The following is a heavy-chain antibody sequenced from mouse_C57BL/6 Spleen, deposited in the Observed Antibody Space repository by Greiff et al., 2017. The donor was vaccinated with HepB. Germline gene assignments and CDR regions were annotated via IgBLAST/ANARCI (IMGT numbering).Heavy chain of an antibody. V-gene: IGHV14-4*01. D-gene: IGHD1-1*01. J-gene: IGHJ2*01. Sequence: EVQLQQSGAELVRPGASVKLSCTASGFNIKDDYMHWVKQRPEQGLEWIGWIDPENGDTEYASKFQGKATITADTSSNTAYLQLSSLTSEDTAVYYCSYYYGSSYVGYWGQGTTLTVSS. CDR3: SYYYGSSYVGY. CDR2: IDPENGDT. CDR1: GFNIKDDY.